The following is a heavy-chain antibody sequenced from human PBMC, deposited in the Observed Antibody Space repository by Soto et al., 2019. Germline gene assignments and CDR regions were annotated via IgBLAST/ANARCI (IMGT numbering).Heavy chain of an antibody. CDR1: GFTFSDYG. Sequence: ASVKVSCKASGFTFSDYGLNWVRQAPGQGLEWMGWVSANNGHTNYAQNLQGRVSMTTDTSTSTAYMELRGLRFDDTAVYYCARDIESVTAKHFFYYYAMDVWGQGTTVTVSS. V-gene: IGHV1-18*01. D-gene: IGHD2-8*01. CDR2: VSANNGHT. J-gene: IGHJ6*02. CDR3: ARDIESVTAKHFFYYYAMDV.